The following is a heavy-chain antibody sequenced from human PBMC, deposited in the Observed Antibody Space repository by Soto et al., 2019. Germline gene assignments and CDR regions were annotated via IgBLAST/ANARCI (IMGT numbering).Heavy chain of an antibody. V-gene: IGHV1-2*02. CDR2: INPNSGDT. J-gene: IGHJ6*02. CDR3: ARDARGTRGFDEMDI. Sequence: ASVKVSCKASGYIFTGYHIHWVRQAPGPGLEWMGWINPNSGDTEYAQNFQGRVTMTRDTSFNLVYMEMSGLMSDDTAVYYCARDARGTRGFDEMDIWGQGTTVTVSS. CDR1: GYIFTGYH. D-gene: IGHD3-9*01.